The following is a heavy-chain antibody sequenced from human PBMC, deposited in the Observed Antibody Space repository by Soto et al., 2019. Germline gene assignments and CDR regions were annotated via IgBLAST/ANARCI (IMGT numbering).Heavy chain of an antibody. CDR3: ARGGLSTGHYYGMDV. CDR2: IHIDGSFT. J-gene: IGHJ6*02. D-gene: IGHD4-4*01. Sequence: PGGSLRLSCAASGFTFGNYWMHWVRQAPGRGLAWVSRIHIDGSFTSYADSVKGRFTMSRDNSKNTLFLQMNSPTAEDTAVYYCARGGLSTGHYYGMDVWGQGTTVTVSS. V-gene: IGHV3-74*01. CDR1: GFTFGNYW.